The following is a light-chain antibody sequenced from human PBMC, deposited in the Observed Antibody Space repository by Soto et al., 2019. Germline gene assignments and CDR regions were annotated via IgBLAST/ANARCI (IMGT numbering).Light chain of an antibody. Sequence: QPVLTQPPSVSGAPGQRVTISCTGNSSNIGAGYDVHWYQQFPGAAPKVLIHGNTNRPAGVPARFSGSKSGTSASLAITGHQAEDEADYYCQSYDSSRVVFGGGTKLTVL. V-gene: IGLV1-40*01. J-gene: IGLJ2*01. CDR1: SSNIGAGYD. CDR2: GNT. CDR3: QSYDSSRVV.